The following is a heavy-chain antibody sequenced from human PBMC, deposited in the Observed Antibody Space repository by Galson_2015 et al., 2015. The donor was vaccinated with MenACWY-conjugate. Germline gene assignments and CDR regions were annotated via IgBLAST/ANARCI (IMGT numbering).Heavy chain of an antibody. V-gene: IGHV3-23*01. J-gene: IGHJ4*02. D-gene: IGHD2-15*01. CDR3: AKDHPEAYCSGGSCFSDY. CDR1: GFTFSSYA. Sequence: ALRLSCAASGFTFSSYAMSWVRQAPGKGLEWVSAISGSGGVTYYADSVKGRFTISRDNSKNTLYLQMNSLRAEDTAVYYCAKDHPEAYCSGGSCFSDYWGQGTLVPVSS. CDR2: ISGSGGVT.